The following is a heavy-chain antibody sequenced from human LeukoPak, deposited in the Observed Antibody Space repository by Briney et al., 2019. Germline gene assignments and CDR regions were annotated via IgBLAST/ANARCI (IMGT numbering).Heavy chain of an antibody. D-gene: IGHD3-22*01. J-gene: IGHJ4*02. CDR3: ARTSYDSTWAMDFFDF. Sequence: PGGSLRLSCAASGFSYNNYGMHWVRQATGKALEGVALICFDGSNKYYAYSVKGQFTISRDNSKNTLYLQMNSLRAEDTAVYYCARTSYDSTWAMDFFDFWGQGSLVTVSS. CDR2: ICFDGSNK. V-gene: IGHV3-33*01. CDR1: GFSYNNYG.